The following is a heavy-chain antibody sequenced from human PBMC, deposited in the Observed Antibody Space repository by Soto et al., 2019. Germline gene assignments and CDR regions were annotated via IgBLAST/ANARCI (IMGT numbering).Heavy chain of an antibody. Sequence: SETLSLTCTVSDGSISDYSWRWTKQSPEKGLEYIANSSYGRIPNLNPALNTRVTRSIDTYKNQFSLKVTSLTAADTAVYYCASARKAAYITGGFDSWGKGTLVT. CDR3: ASARKAAYITGGFDS. J-gene: IGHJ4*02. D-gene: IGHD3-3*01. CDR2: SSYGRIP. CDR1: DGSISDYS. V-gene: IGHV4-59*01.